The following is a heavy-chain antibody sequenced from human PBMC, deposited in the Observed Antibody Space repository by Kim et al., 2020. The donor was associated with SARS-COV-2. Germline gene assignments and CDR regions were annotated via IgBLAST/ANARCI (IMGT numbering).Heavy chain of an antibody. CDR3: ASIVATIPFDY. Sequence: IGYADSVKGRFTISRDNAKNSLYLQMNSLRAEDTALYYCASIVATIPFDYWGQGTLVTVSS. CDR2: I. D-gene: IGHD5-12*01. J-gene: IGHJ4*02. V-gene: IGHV3-9*01.